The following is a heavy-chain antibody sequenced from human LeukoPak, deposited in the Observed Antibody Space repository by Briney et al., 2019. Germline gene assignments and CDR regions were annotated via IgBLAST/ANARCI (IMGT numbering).Heavy chain of an antibody. D-gene: IGHD6-19*01. Sequence: SQTLSLTCAISGDSVSSNNAAWNWFRQSPSRGLEWLGRTYYRSKWYNDYAVSVKSRITINPDTSKNQFSLQLNSVTPEDTAVHYCARQYPGYSSGWHVDWFDPWGQGTLITVSS. J-gene: IGHJ5*02. CDR1: GDSVSSNNAA. CDR2: TYYRSKWYN. CDR3: ARQYPGYSSGWHVDWFDP. V-gene: IGHV6-1*01.